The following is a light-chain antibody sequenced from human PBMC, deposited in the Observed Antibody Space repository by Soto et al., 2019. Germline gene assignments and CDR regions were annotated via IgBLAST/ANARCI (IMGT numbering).Light chain of an antibody. CDR2: GAS. J-gene: IGKJ5*01. V-gene: IGKV3-15*01. Sequence: VMTNSPATLSVYKGERATLSCRASQSLRSSLAWYQQKPGQAPRLLIYGASTRATGIPARFSGSGSGTEFTLTISSLQSEDIATYYCQHYDHLPITFGQGTRLEI. CDR1: QSLRSS. CDR3: QHYDHLPIT.